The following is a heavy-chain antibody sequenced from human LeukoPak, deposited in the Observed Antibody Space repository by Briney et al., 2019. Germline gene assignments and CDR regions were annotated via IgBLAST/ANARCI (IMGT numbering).Heavy chain of an antibody. D-gene: IGHD5-12*01. CDR3: ASHVPGYSGYDPNWFDP. CDR2: IYTSGST. J-gene: IGHJ5*02. Sequence: PSETLSLTCTVSGGSISSYYWSWIRQPPGKGLEWIGYIYTSGSTNYNPSLKRRVTISVDTSKNQFSLKLSSVAAADTAVYYCASHVPGYSGYDPNWFDPWGQGTLVTVSS. V-gene: IGHV4-4*09. CDR1: GGSISSYY.